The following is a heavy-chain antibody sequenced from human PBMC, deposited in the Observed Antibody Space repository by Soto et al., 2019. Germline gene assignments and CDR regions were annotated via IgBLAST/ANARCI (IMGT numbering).Heavy chain of an antibody. V-gene: IGHV4-30-2*01. J-gene: IGHJ4*02. CDR1: GGSISSGGYS. CDR2: IYHSGST. CDR3: ARACKGCRYGGNSPDYFDY. D-gene: IGHD4-17*01. Sequence: QLQLQESGSGLVKPSQTLSLTCAVSGGSISSGGYSWSWIRQPPGKGLEWIGYIYHSGSTYYNPALKSRVTISVDRSQNQFSLKLSSVTAADTAVYYGARACKGCRYGGNSPDYFDYWGQGTLVTVSS.